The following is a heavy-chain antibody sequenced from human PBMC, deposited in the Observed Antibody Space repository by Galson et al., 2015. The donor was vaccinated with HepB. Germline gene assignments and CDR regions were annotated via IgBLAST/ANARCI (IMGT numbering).Heavy chain of an antibody. CDR3: TTDTILAAVVDREDKRAYYYGMDV. Sequence: SLRLSCAASGFTFSNAWMSWVRQAPGKGLEWVGRIKSKTDGGTTDYAAPVKGRFTISRDDSKNTLYLQMNSLKTEDTAVYYCTTDTILAAVVDREDKRAYYYGMDVWGQGTTVTVSS. V-gene: IGHV3-15*01. D-gene: IGHD6-13*01. CDR2: IKSKTDGGTT. J-gene: IGHJ6*02. CDR1: GFTFSNAW.